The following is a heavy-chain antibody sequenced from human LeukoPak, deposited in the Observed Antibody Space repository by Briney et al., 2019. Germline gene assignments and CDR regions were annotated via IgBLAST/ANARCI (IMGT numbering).Heavy chain of an antibody. Sequence: GASVKVSCKASGYTFTGYYMHWGRQAPGQGLECMGWINPNSGGTNYAQKFQGRVTMTRDTSISTAYMELSRLTSDDTAVYYCARDEAGNPENALDIWGQGTMVTVSS. J-gene: IGHJ3*02. CDR1: GYTFTGYY. D-gene: IGHD6-19*01. CDR2: INPNSGGT. V-gene: IGHV1-2*02. CDR3: ARDEAGNPENALDI.